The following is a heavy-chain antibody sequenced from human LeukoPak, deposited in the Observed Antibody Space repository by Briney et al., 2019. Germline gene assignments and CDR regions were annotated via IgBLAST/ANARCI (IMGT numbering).Heavy chain of an antibody. CDR1: GGSISYDY. Sequence: SETLSLTCTVSGGSISYDYWTWIRQSPGKRLEWIGYIHYSGATNYSPSPKSRVTISVDTSKNQFSLKLSSVTAADTALYYCVTLRGASTAVFDSWGQGTLVTVSS. CDR3: VTLRGASTAVFDS. D-gene: IGHD2-21*02. V-gene: IGHV4-59*08. J-gene: IGHJ4*02. CDR2: IHYSGAT.